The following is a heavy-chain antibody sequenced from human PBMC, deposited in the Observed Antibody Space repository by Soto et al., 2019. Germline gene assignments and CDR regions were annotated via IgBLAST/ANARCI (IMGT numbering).Heavy chain of an antibody. CDR3: AAPPRY. V-gene: IGHV4-59*01. CDR1: GASISSYY. D-gene: IGHD6-6*01. Sequence: QVQLQESGPGLVKPSETLSLTCTVSGASISSYYWNWIRQPPWKGLEWIGYMQDSGSTSYNPSLKTRVTISVDTSRNQLSLKLTSVTAADTAVYYCAAPPRYWGQGILVTVSS. J-gene: IGHJ4*02. CDR2: MQDSGST.